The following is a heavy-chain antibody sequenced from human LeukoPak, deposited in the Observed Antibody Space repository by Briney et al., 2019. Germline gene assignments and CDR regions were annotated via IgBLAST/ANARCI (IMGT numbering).Heavy chain of an antibody. CDR2: ISWKGASI. Sequence: GRSLSLSCALSGFSFDNYGMHSVRQAGGKCRESVSGISWKGASIGYADSVEGRFTISRDNAKNSLYLQMNSLRAEDTALYYCAKDMSAAAGILFDYWGQGTLATVSS. V-gene: IGHV3-9*01. CDR3: AKDMSAAAGILFDY. CDR1: GFSFDNYG. D-gene: IGHD6-13*01. J-gene: IGHJ4*02.